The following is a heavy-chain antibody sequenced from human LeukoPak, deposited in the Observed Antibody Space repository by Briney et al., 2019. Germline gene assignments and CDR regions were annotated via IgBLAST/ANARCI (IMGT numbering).Heavy chain of an antibody. CDR2: IRKKSNGYNT. CDR3: ARVGVVVPAGMDI. V-gene: IGHV3-72*01. Sequence: QPGGSLRLSCAASGFTFSDHYMDWVRQAPGGGLERVARIRKKSNGYNTQYAASVKGRFIISREDSRNSLYLQMNSLKTEDTAVYYCARVGVVVPAGMDIWGQGTMVTVSS. CDR1: GFTFSDHY. J-gene: IGHJ3*02. D-gene: IGHD2-2*01.